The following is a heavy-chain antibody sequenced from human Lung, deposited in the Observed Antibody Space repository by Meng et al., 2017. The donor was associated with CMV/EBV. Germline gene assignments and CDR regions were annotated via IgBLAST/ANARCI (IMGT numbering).Heavy chain of an antibody. J-gene: IGHJ4*02. CDR1: GFTFSSYS. V-gene: IGHV3-21*01. Sequence: GGSLRLSCAAPGFTFSSYSMNWVRQAPGKGLEWVSSISSSSSYIYYADSVKGRFTISRDNAKNSLYLQMNSLRAEDTAVYYCARDHRTSIAAAGTVDYWGQGTLVTVSS. D-gene: IGHD6-13*01. CDR2: ISSSSSYI. CDR3: ARDHRTSIAAAGTVDY.